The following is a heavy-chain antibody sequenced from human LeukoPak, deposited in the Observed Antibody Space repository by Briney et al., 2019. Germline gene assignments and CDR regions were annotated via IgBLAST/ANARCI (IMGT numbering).Heavy chain of an antibody. CDR2: IYYSGNT. CDR1: GVSISSYY. D-gene: IGHD1-1*01. Sequence: PSETLSLTCTVSGVSISSYYWSWVRQPPGKGLEWIGYIYYSGNTNYNPSLKSRLTMSADRPRNQFSLNLTSVTAADTAVYYCARINWNYFDYWGQGILVTVSS. V-gene: IGHV4-59*08. CDR3: ARINWNYFDY. J-gene: IGHJ4*02.